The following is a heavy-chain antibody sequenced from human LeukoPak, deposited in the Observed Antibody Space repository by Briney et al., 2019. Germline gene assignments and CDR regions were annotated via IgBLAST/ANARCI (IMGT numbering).Heavy chain of an antibody. Sequence: PGGSLRLSCAASGFTFSSYWMHWVRQAPGKGLVWVSRINSGGSSTSYADSVKGRFTISRDNAKNTLYLQMNSLRAEDTAVYYCARGGRGIVGTTAWFDPWGQGTLVTVSS. CDR1: GFTFSSYW. CDR2: INSGGSST. V-gene: IGHV3-74*01. D-gene: IGHD1-26*01. J-gene: IGHJ5*02. CDR3: ARGGRGIVGTTAWFDP.